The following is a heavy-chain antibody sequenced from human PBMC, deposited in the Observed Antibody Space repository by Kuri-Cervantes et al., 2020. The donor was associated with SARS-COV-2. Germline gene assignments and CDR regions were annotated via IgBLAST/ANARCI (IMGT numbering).Heavy chain of an antibody. CDR1: GGSISSYY. CDR2: IYYSGST. V-gene: IGHV4-59*12. J-gene: IGHJ4*02. Sequence: SETLSLTCTVSGGSISSYYWSWIRQPPGKGLEWIGYIYYSGSTNYNPSLKSRVTMSVDTSKSQFSLNLTSVTAADTAVYYCARDVTGDFDYWGQGTLATVSS. CDR3: ARDVTGDFDY. D-gene: IGHD3-9*01.